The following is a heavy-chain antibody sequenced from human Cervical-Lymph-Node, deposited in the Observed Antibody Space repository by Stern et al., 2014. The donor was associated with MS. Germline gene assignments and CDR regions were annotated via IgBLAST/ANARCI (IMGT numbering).Heavy chain of an antibody. CDR1: GFTFSSQW. CDR2: INSDGSRT. D-gene: IGHD2-8*01. J-gene: IGHJ6*02. V-gene: IGHV3-74*02. Sequence: EDQLVESGGGVVQPGGSLRLSCVASGFTFSSQWMHWVRQAPGKGLVWVSRINSDGSRTTYADFVKGRFTISRDNAKKTLYLQMDSLRAEDTAVYYCARSNYGMDVWGQGTTVTVSS. CDR3: ARSNYGMDV.